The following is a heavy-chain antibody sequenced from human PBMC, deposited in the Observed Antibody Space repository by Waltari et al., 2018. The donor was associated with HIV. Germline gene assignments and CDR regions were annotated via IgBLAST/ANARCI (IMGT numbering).Heavy chain of an antibody. CDR2: ISAGGFDT. CDR1: GFSFHNFA. Sequence: EVQLLESGGGLVQPGGSLRLSCAASGFSFHNFAMNWVGQSPGKGLGWVSSISAGGFDTYYTDSVKGRFTISRDNSKNTLYLQLNNLRADDTAVYYCAKDRDHCGGDCHTARLFDPWGQGTLVTVSS. J-gene: IGHJ5*02. CDR3: AKDRDHCGGDCHTARLFDP. V-gene: IGHV3-23*01. D-gene: IGHD2-21*02.